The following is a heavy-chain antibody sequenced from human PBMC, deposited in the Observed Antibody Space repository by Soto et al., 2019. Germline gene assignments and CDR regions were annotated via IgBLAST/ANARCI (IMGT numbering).Heavy chain of an antibody. CDR1: GFTFSNAW. J-gene: IGHJ4*02. Sequence: PGGSLRLSCAASGFTFSNAWMAWVRQAPGKGLEWVGRIKSKNDGGTTDYAAPVKGRFSISRDDSRNTLYLQMNSLKTEDTAVYYCAREWAGAFEWGLGRLVTVSS. CDR3: AREWAGAFE. V-gene: IGHV3-15*01. CDR2: IKSKNDGGTT. D-gene: IGHD3-3*01.